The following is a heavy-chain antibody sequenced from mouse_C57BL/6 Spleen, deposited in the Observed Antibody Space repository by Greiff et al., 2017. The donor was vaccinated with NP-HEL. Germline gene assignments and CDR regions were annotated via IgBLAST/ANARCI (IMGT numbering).Heavy chain of an antibody. CDR2: INPNNGGT. Sequence: VQLQQSGPELVKPGASVKISCKASGYTFTDYYMNWVKQSHGKSLEWIGDINPNNGGTSYNQKFKGKATLTVDKSSSTAYMELRSLTSEDSAVYYCARVDYSNYDYWGQGTTLTVSS. V-gene: IGHV1-26*01. J-gene: IGHJ2*01. CDR3: ARVDYSNYDY. D-gene: IGHD2-5*01. CDR1: GYTFTDYY.